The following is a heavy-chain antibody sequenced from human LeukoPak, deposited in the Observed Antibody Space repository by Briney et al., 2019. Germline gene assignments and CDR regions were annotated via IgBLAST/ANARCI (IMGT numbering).Heavy chain of an antibody. Sequence: SETLSLTCTVSGGSISSSSYYWGWIRQPPGKGLEWIGSIYYSGSTYYNPSLKSRVTISVDTSKNQFSLKLSSVTAADTAVYYCAMSTTSNYYDSSGKKHMNWFDPWGQGTLVTVSS. V-gene: IGHV4-39*07. J-gene: IGHJ5*02. CDR3: AMSTTSNYYDSSGKKHMNWFDP. CDR2: IYYSGST. D-gene: IGHD3-22*01. CDR1: GGSISSSSYY.